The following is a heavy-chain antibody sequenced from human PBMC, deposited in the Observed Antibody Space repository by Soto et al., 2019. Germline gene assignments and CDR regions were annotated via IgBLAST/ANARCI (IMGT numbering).Heavy chain of an antibody. Sequence: QVQLVQSGAEVKKPGSSVNVSCKASGGTFSRYSITWVRQAPGHGLEWIGRIIPIFGIASYAQKFQGRVTITAHDSTSTASMELSSLSSDDTAVYYCAREDRDRETGLVPAAIDGIDVWGQGTTVTVSS. J-gene: IGHJ6*02. CDR2: IIPIFGIA. D-gene: IGHD2-2*01. CDR3: AREDRDRETGLVPAAIDGIDV. CDR1: GGTFSRYS. V-gene: IGHV1-69*08.